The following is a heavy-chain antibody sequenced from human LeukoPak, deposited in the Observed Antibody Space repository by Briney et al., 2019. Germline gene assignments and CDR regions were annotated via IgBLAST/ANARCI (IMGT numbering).Heavy chain of an antibody. V-gene: IGHV4-39*01. D-gene: IGHD3-16*01. Sequence: PSETLSLTCTVSGGSISSSSYYWGWIRQPPGKGLEWIGRIYYSGSTYYNPSLKSRITISVDTSKNPFSLKLSSVTAADTAVYYCAEVGGGRRGAMGLFDYWGQGTLVTVSS. CDR1: GGSISSSSYY. CDR3: AEVGGGRRGAMGLFDY. J-gene: IGHJ4*02. CDR2: IYYSGST.